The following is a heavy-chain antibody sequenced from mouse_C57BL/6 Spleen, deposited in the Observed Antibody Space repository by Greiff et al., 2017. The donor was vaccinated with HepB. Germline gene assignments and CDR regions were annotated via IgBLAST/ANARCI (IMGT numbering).Heavy chain of an antibody. CDR3: ARRGAYSNFWYFDV. V-gene: IGHV1-18*01. J-gene: IGHJ1*03. D-gene: IGHD2-5*01. CDR2: INPNNGGT. Sequence: EVKLVESGPELVKPGASVKIPCKASGYTFTDYNMDWVKQSHGKSLEWIGDINPNNGGTIYNQKFKGKATLTVDKSSSTAYMELRSLTSEDTAVYYCARRGAYSNFWYFDVWGTGTTVTVSS. CDR1: GYTFTDYN.